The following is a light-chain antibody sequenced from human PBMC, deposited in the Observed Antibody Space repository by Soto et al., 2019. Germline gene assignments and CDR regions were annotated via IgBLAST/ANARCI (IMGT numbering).Light chain of an antibody. CDR3: QQYNVYPWT. V-gene: IGKV1-5*03. J-gene: IGKJ1*01. CDR1: QSISSW. Sequence: DIQMTQSPSTLSASVGDRVTITCRASQSISSWLAWYQQKAGEAPKLLIYKASSLESGVPSRFGGSGSGTGFTLTISSLQSDDFATYYCQQYNVYPWTFGQGTKVEIK. CDR2: KAS.